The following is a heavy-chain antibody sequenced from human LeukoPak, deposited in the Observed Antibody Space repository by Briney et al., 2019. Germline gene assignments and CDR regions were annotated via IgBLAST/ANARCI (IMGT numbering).Heavy chain of an antibody. Sequence: GASVKVSCKASGYTFTSYYMHWVRQAPGQGLEWMGIINPSGGSTSYAQKFQGRVTMTRTNSIRTAYMELTSLTSDDTAVYYCARVVPGPYNRFEAWGQGTLVIVSS. J-gene: IGHJ5*02. D-gene: IGHD2-8*02. CDR1: GYTFTSYY. V-gene: IGHV1-46*01. CDR2: INPSGGST. CDR3: ARVVPGPYNRFEA.